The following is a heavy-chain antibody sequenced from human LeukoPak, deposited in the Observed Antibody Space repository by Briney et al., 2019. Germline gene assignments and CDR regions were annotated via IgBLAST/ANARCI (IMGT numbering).Heavy chain of an antibody. D-gene: IGHD3-22*01. CDR1: GGSISSGGYS. J-gene: IGHJ3*02. CDR3: ARARGYDTRSDAFDI. CDR2: IYHSGST. V-gene: IGHV4-30-2*01. Sequence: PSETLSLTCAVSGGSISSGGYSWSWIRQPPGKGLEWIGYIYHSGSTYYNPSLKSRVTISVDRSKNQFSLKLSSVTAADTAVYYCARARGYDTRSDAFDIWGQGTMVTVSS.